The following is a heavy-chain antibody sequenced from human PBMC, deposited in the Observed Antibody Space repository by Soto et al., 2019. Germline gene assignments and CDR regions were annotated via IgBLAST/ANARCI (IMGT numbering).Heavy chain of an antibody. CDR1: GGSISRSSYY. CDR2: IYYSGST. J-gene: IGHJ4*02. D-gene: IGHD3-10*01. CDR3: ATLWFGEADY. V-gene: IGHV4-39*01. Sequence: QLQLQESGPGLVKPSETLSLTCTVSGGSISRSSYYWGWIRQPPGKGLEWIGSIYYSGSTQYNPSLKSRVTISVDTSKNQFSLKLSSVTAADTAVYYCATLWFGEADYWGQGPLVTVSS.